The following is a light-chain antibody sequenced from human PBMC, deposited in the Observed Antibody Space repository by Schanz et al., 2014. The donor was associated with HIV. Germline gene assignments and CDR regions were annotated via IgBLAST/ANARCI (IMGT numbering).Light chain of an antibody. V-gene: IGLV2-23*02. CDR1: SSDVGAYNF. Sequence: QSALTQPASVSGSPGQSITISCTGTSSDVGAYNFVSWYQQHPGKAPKLMIYDVIKRPSGVPDRFSGSKSGSTASLTISGLQAEDEAHYYCCSYAGISTSVVFGGGTKLTVL. CDR2: DVI. J-gene: IGLJ2*01. CDR3: CSYAGISTSVV.